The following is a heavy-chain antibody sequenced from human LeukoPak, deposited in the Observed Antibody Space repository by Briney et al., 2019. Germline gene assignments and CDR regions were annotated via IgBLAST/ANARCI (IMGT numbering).Heavy chain of an antibody. V-gene: IGHV4-61*01. CDR2: IYYSGST. D-gene: IGHD4-17*01. J-gene: IGHJ4*02. CDR1: GGSISSSSYY. Sequence: SETLSLTCTVSGGSISSSSYYWSWIRQPPGKGLEWIGYIYYSGSTNYNPSLKSRVTISVDTSKNQFSLKLSSVTAADTAVYYCARAREDYGDYAFDYWGQGTLVTVSS. CDR3: ARAREDYGDYAFDY.